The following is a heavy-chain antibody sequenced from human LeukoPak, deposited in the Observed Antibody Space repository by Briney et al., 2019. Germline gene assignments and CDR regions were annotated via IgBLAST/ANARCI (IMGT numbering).Heavy chain of an antibody. Sequence: GGSLRLSCAASGFTFSGSAMHWVRQASGKGLEWVGRIRSKANSYATAYAASVKGRFTISRDDPKNTAYLQMNSLKTEDTAVYYCTSVYVGLVKGYYFDYWGQGTLVTVSS. D-gene: IGHD6-19*01. CDR1: GFTFSGSA. CDR2: IRSKANSYAT. V-gene: IGHV3-73*01. J-gene: IGHJ4*02. CDR3: TSVYVGLVKGYYFDY.